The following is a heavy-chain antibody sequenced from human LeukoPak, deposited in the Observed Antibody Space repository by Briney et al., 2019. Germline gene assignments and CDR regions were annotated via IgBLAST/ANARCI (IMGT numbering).Heavy chain of an antibody. CDR2: IIPIFGTA. Sequence: SVKVSCKASGYTFTSYYMHWVRQAPGQGLEWMGGIIPIFGTANYAQKFQGRVTITADESTSTAYMELSSLRSEDTAVYYCAAAGGNSVYWGQGTLVTVSS. CDR1: GYTFTSYY. D-gene: IGHD4-23*01. V-gene: IGHV1-69*13. CDR3: AAAGGNSVY. J-gene: IGHJ4*02.